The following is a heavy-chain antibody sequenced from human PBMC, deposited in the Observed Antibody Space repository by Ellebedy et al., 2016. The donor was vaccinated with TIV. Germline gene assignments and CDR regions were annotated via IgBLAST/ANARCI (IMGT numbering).Heavy chain of an antibody. J-gene: IGHJ3*01. CDR3: VSSTSIDAFDL. CDR1: GGSLSDNY. Sequence: SETLSLTCAVSGGSLSDNYWTWIRQPPGKGLEWIGYLYYTGSTNYNPSLKSRVTISVNTPRNQFSLKVTSVTAADTAVYYCVSSTSIDAFDLWGQGTMVTVSS. V-gene: IGHV4-59*01. D-gene: IGHD2/OR15-2a*01. CDR2: LYYTGST.